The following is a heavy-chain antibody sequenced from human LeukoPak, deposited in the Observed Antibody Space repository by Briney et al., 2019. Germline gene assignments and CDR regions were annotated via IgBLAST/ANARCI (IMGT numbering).Heavy chain of an antibody. Sequence: PGGSLRLSCAASGFTFNSYGMHWVRQAPGKGLEWVAVISYDGSNKYYADSVKGRFTISRDNSKNTLYLQMNSLRAEDTAVYYCAKDLDGDSTYYYGMDVWGQGTTVTVSS. J-gene: IGHJ6*02. CDR3: AKDLDGDSTYYYGMDV. D-gene: IGHD4-17*01. V-gene: IGHV3-30*18. CDR1: GFTFNSYG. CDR2: ISYDGSNK.